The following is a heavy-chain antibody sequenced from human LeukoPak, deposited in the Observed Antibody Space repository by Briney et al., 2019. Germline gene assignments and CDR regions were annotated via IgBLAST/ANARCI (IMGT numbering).Heavy chain of an antibody. V-gene: IGHV3-30*02. D-gene: IGHD3-22*01. CDR1: GFTFSSYG. CDR2: IRYDGSNK. J-gene: IGHJ4*02. Sequence: PGGSLRLSCAASGFTFSSYGMYWVRQAPGKGLEWVAFIRYDGSNKYYADSVKGRFTVSRDNSKNTLYLQMKSLRAEDTAVYYCAKGSTIPRPYYYDSSVGHDDDYWGQGTLVTVSS. CDR3: AKGSTIPRPYYYDSSVGHDDDY.